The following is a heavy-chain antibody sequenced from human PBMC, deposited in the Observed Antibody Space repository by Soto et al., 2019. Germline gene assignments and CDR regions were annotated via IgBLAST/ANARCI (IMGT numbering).Heavy chain of an antibody. CDR1: GFAFSTYG. V-gene: IGHV3-33*01. CDR3: ARILDTAGMDV. CDR2: IWYDGSKT. J-gene: IGHJ6*02. D-gene: IGHD5-18*01. Sequence: QVQLVESGGGVVQPGRSLRLSCAASGFAFSTYGMHWVRQAPGKGLEWVAVIWYDGSKTYYADSVKGRFTISRDNSKNTLSLQWNSLRADDTAVYYCARILDTAGMDVWGQGTTVTVSS.